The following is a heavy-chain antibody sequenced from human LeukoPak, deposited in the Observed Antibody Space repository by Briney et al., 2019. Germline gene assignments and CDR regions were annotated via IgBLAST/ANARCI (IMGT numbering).Heavy chain of an antibody. J-gene: IGHJ4*02. CDR3: ARDGHIEMALIC. CDR2: IKQDGSEK. D-gene: IGHD5-24*01. Sequence: GGSLRLSCAASGFTFSSYSMNWVRQAPGKGLEWVANIKQDGSEKYYVDSVKGRFTISRDNAKNSLYLQMNSLRAEDTAVYYCARDGHIEMALICWGQGTLVTVSS. V-gene: IGHV3-7*01. CDR1: GFTFSSYS.